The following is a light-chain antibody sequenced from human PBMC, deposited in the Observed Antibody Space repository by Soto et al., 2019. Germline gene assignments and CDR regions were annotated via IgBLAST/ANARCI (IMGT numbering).Light chain of an antibody. CDR3: NSYTSSSTFWV. CDR2: EVI. CDR1: SSDIGGYNH. Sequence: QSALTQPASVSGSPGQSITISCTGTSSDIGGYNHVSWYQQHPDKAPKLIIYEVINRPSGVSSRFSGSKSGNTASLTISGLQAEDEADYYCNSYTSSSTFWVFGGGTKLTVL. J-gene: IGLJ3*02. V-gene: IGLV2-14*01.